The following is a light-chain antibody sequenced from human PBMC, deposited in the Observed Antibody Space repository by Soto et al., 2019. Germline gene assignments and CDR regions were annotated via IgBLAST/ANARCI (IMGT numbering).Light chain of an antibody. V-gene: IGKV3D-20*02. J-gene: IGKJ1*01. CDR3: QQRSNWPPWT. Sequence: EIVLTQSPGTLSLSPGGRATLSCRASQSVSSTYLAWYQQKPGQAPRLLIYGASSRAPGIPDRFSGSRSGTDFTLTISSLEPADFAVYYCQQRSNWPPWTVGQGTKVEIK. CDR2: GAS. CDR1: QSVSSTY.